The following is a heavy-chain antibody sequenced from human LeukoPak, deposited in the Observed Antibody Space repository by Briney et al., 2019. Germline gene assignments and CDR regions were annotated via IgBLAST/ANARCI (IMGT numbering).Heavy chain of an antibody. Sequence: GGSLRLSCAASGFTFSSYEMNWVRQAPGKGLEWVSSISRSATTIYYADSVKGRFTISRDNAKNSLYLQMNSLRAEDTAVYYCARDQQQLVDYWGQGTLVTVSS. CDR2: ISRSATTI. V-gene: IGHV3-48*03. D-gene: IGHD6-13*01. CDR1: GFTFSSYE. J-gene: IGHJ4*02. CDR3: ARDQQQLVDY.